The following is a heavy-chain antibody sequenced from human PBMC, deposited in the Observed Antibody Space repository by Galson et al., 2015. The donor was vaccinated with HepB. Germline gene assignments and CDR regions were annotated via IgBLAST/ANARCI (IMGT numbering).Heavy chain of an antibody. CDR2: ISGGDDST. CDR3: TKSGGGSPWYYYYSGTDV. CDR1: GFHFSSQA. J-gene: IGHJ6*02. D-gene: IGHD3-16*01. V-gene: IGHV3-23*01. Sequence: SLRLSCAASGFHFSSQAMSWVRQAPGKGLEWVSTISGGDDSTFVADSVKGRFAIFRDNSRDSLYLQMSSLRAEDTAVYYCTKSGGGSPWYYYYSGTDVWGQGTTVTASS.